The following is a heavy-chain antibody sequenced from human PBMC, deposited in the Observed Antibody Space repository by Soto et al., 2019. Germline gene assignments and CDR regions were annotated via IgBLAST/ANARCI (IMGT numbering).Heavy chain of an antibody. CDR2: ISAYNGNT. J-gene: IGHJ2*01. D-gene: IGHD2-15*01. Sequence: QFQLVQSGAEVKKPGASVKVSCKASGYTFTSYGISWVRQAPGQGREWMGWISAYNGNTNYAQKLQGRVTMTTDTSTSTAYMELRSLRSDDTAVYYCARARSGGSCYADFDLWGRGTLVTVSS. V-gene: IGHV1-18*01. CDR1: GYTFTSYG. CDR3: ARARSGGSCYADFDL.